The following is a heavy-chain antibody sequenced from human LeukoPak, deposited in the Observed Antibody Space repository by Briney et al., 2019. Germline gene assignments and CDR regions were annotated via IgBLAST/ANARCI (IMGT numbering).Heavy chain of an antibody. V-gene: IGHV4-59*08. J-gene: IGHJ4*02. D-gene: IGHD3-10*01. CDR3: ARHYGSGSYYMYYFDY. CDR2: IYYSGST. Sequence: SETLSLTCTVSGGSISSYYWSWIRQPPGKGLEWIGYIYYSGSTNYNPSLKSRVTISVDTPKNQFSLKLSSVTAADTAVYYCARHYGSGSYYMYYFDYWGQGTLVTVSS. CDR1: GGSISSYY.